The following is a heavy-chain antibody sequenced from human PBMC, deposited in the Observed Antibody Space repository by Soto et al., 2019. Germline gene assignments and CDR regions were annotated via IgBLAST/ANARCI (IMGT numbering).Heavy chain of an antibody. D-gene: IGHD3-22*01. V-gene: IGHV3-7*01. Sequence: PGGSLRLSCAASGFTFSSYWVSWVRQAPGKGLEWVANIKQDGSEKYYVDSVKGRFTISRDNAKNSLYLQMNSLRAEDTAVYYCARNRIKLYYYDSSGYYSPGAFDIWGQGTMVTVSS. CDR1: GFTFSSYW. CDR2: IKQDGSEK. CDR3: ARNRIKLYYYDSSGYYSPGAFDI. J-gene: IGHJ3*02.